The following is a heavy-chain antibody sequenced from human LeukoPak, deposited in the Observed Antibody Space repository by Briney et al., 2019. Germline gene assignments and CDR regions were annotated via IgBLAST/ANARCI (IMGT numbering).Heavy chain of an antibody. CDR3: ARGMSIVGATLDYMDV. J-gene: IGHJ6*03. CDR1: GFTFSSYD. CDR2: IGTAGDT. D-gene: IGHD1-26*01. V-gene: IGHV3-13*01. Sequence: GGSLRLSCAASGFTFSSYDMHWVRQATGRGLEWVSAIGTAGDTYYPGSVKGRFTISRENAKNSLYLQMNSLRAGDTAVYYCARGMSIVGATLDYMDVWGKGTTVTVSS.